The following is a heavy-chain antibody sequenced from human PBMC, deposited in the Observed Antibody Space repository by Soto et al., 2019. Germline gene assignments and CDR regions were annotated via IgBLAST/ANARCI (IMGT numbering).Heavy chain of an antibody. CDR3: ARASSSSWYPSANWFDP. CDR2: IYHSGST. Sequence: SETLSLTCAVSSGSISSSNWWSWVRQPPGKGLEWIGEIYHSGSTNYNPSLKSRVTISVDKSKNQFSLKLSSVTAADTAVYYCARASSSSWYPSANWFDPWGQGTLVTVSS. J-gene: IGHJ5*02. D-gene: IGHD6-13*01. V-gene: IGHV4-4*02. CDR1: SGSISSSNW.